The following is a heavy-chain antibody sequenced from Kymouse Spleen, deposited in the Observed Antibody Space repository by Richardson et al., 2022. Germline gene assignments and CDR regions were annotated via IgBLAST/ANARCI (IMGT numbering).Heavy chain of an antibody. CDR2: INHSGST. J-gene: IGHJ4*02. D-gene: IGHD1-20*01. CDR3: ARDNWNDGDYFDY. CDR1: GGSFSGYY. V-gene: IGHV4-34*01. Sequence: QVQLQQWGAGLLKPSETLSLTCAVYGGSFSGYYWSWIRQPPGKGLEWIGEINHSGSTNYNPSLKSRVTISVDTSKNQFSLKLSSVTAADTAVYYCARDNWNDGDYFDYWGQGTLVTVSS.